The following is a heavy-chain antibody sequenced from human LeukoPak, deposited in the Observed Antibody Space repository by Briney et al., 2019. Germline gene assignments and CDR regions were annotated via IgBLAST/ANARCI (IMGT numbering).Heavy chain of an antibody. V-gene: IGHV4-38-2*02. CDR2: IYHSGST. CDR3: ARVLWFRWVPSAFDY. CDR1: GYSISSGYY. Sequence: SETLSLTCTVSGYSISSGYYWGWIRQPPGKGLEWIGSIYHSGSTYYNPSLKSRVTISVDTSKNQSSLKLSSVTAADTAVYYCARVLWFRWVPSAFDYWGQGTLVTVSS. D-gene: IGHD3-10*01. J-gene: IGHJ4*02.